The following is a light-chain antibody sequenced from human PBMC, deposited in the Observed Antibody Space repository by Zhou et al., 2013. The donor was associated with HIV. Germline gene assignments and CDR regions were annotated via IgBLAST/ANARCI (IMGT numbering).Light chain of an antibody. Sequence: DIQMAQSPSSLSASVGDRVIITCRTSHTIRRSLNWYQQRPGKAPRLLIHSSSKLQGGVPSRFSGNGSGTDFNLTINSLQPDDLATYYCQQYNSYPLTFGGGTKVQIK. CDR2: SSS. CDR3: QQYNSYPLT. J-gene: IGKJ4*01. CDR1: HTIRRS. V-gene: IGKV1-39*01.